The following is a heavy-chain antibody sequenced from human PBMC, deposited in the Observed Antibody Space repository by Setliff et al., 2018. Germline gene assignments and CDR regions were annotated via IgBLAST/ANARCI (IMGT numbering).Heavy chain of an antibody. CDR1: GFTFSTYA. CDR3: AKAESSTAASTPIDY. CDR2: LSASGVST. D-gene: IGHD2-2*01. J-gene: IGHJ4*02. Sequence: QAGGSLRLSCAASGFTFSTYAMNWVRQAPGKGLEWVASLSASGVSTYYADSVKGQFTISRDNSNNILYLQMNNLRAEDTALYYCAKAESSTAASTPIDYWGRGILVTVSS. V-gene: IGHV3-23*01.